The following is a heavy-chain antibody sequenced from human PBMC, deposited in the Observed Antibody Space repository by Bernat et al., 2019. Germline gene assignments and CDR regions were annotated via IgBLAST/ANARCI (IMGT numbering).Heavy chain of an antibody. CDR1: GFTFSSYA. V-gene: IGHV3-23*04. CDR2: ISGSGGST. J-gene: IGHJ4*02. D-gene: IGHD4-23*01. CDR3: AKSGNGYYFDY. Sequence: EVQLVESGGGLVQPGGSLRLSCAASGFTFSSYAMNWVRQAPRKGLEWVSAISGSGGSTYHADSVKGRFIISRDNSKNTLYLQMNSLRAKDTAVYYCAKSGNGYYFDYWGQGTLVTVSS.